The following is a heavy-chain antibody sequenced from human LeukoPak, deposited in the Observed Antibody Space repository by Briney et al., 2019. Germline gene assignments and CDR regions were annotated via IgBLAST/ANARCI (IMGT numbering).Heavy chain of an antibody. CDR2: INWNGGST. D-gene: IGHD4-17*01. CDR3: ARGGGDRTLYYFDY. Sequence: GGSLGLSCAASGFTFDDYGMSWVRQAPGKGLEWVSGINWNGGSTGYADSVKGRFTISRDNAKNSLYLQMNSLRAEDTALYHCARGGGDRTLYYFDYWGQGTLVTVSS. CDR1: GFTFDDYG. J-gene: IGHJ4*02. V-gene: IGHV3-20*01.